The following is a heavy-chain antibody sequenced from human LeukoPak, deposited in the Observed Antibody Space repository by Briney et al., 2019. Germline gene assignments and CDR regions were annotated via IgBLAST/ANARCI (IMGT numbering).Heavy chain of an antibody. CDR2: ISSSSSTI. V-gene: IGHV3-48*02. CDR1: GFTFSSYS. J-gene: IGHJ5*02. D-gene: IGHD3-10*01. CDR3: ARSHEHITMVRGVHNCFDP. Sequence: GGSLRLSCAASGFTFSSYSMSWVRQAPGKGLEWVSYISSSSSTIYYADSVKGRFTISRDNAKNSLYLQMNSLRDEDTAVYYCARSHEHITMVRGVHNCFDPWGQGTLVTVSS.